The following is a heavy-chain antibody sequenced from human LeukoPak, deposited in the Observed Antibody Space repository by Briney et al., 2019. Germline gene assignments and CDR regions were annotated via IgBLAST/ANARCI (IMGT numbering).Heavy chain of an antibody. D-gene: IGHD5-24*01. Sequence: SETLSLTCTVSGGSISSSSYYWGWIRQPPGKGLEWIGSIYYSGSTYYNPSLKSRVTISVDTSKNQFSLKLSSVTAADTAVYYCARSGDGYNIGPYYYYGMDVWGQGTTVTVSS. CDR3: ARSGDGYNIGPYYYYGMDV. CDR2: IYYSGST. V-gene: IGHV4-39*07. J-gene: IGHJ6*02. CDR1: GGSISSSSYY.